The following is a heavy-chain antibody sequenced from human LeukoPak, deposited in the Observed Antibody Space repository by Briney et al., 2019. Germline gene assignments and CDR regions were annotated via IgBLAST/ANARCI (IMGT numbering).Heavy chain of an antibody. CDR1: GDRVSTNNAA. CDR2: TYYRSKWCS. D-gene: IGHD2-15*01. Sequence: SQTLSLTCAISGDRVSTNNAAWSWIRQSPSRGLEWLGRTYYRSKWCSYYAGSVKSRIIFNPDTSKNQFSLQLNSVTPEDTAVYYCAREKVVIAATHYYGMDVWGQGTTVTVSS. V-gene: IGHV6-1*01. J-gene: IGHJ6*02. CDR3: AREKVVIAATHYYGMDV.